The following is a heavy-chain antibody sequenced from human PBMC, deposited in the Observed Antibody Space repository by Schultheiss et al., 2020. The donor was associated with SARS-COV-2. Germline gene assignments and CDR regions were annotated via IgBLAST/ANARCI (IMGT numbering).Heavy chain of an antibody. J-gene: IGHJ6*02. D-gene: IGHD5-24*01. CDR3: ARVRGVKDGYNSFYYYYYGMDV. CDR1: GYTFTSYD. V-gene: IGHV1-8*01. CDR2: MNPNSGNT. Sequence: ASVKVSCKASGYTFTSYDINWVRQATGQGLEWMGWMNPNSGNTGYAQKFQGRVTMTRNTSISTAYMELSSLRSEDTAVYYCARVRGVKDGYNSFYYYYYGMDVWDQGTTVTVSS.